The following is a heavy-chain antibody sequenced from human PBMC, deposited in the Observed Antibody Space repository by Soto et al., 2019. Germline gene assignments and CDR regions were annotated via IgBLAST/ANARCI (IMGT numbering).Heavy chain of an antibody. CDR3: ARDSPPVDY. J-gene: IGHJ4*02. CDR1: GYTFTSYG. CDR2: ISAYNGNT. Sequence: QVQLVQSGAEVKKPGASVKVSCKASGYTFTSYGISWVRQAPGQGLEWMGWISAYNGNTNYAQKLQGRVTTTTDTSTATAHMELRSLRADETAVYYGARDSPPVDYWGPGTLVTVSS. V-gene: IGHV1-18*01.